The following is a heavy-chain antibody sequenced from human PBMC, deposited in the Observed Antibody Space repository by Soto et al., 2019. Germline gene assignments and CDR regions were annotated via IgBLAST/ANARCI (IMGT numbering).Heavy chain of an antibody. CDR3: ATSEGYGGNSEPSDY. Sequence: EVQLVESGGGVVRPGGSLRLSCAASGFTFDDYGMSWVRQAPGKGLEWVSGINWNGGSTGYADSVKGRFTISRDNAKNSLYLQMNSLRAEATALYYCATSEGYGGNSEPSDYWGQGTLVTVSS. D-gene: IGHD4-17*01. J-gene: IGHJ4*02. V-gene: IGHV3-20*04. CDR2: INWNGGST. CDR1: GFTFDDYG.